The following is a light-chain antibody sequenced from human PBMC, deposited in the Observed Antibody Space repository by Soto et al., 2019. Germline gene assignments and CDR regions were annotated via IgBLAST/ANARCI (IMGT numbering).Light chain of an antibody. Sequence: QSVLTQSPSVSAAPGQKVTISCSGSSSNIGNNYVSWYQQLPGTAPKLLIYDNNKRPSRIPDRFSGSKSGTSGTLDITGLQTGDEVDYYCATWDGSLPGEVFGGGTQLTVL. V-gene: IGLV1-51*01. CDR1: SSNIGNNY. CDR2: DNN. J-gene: IGLJ7*01. CDR3: ATWDGSLPGEV.